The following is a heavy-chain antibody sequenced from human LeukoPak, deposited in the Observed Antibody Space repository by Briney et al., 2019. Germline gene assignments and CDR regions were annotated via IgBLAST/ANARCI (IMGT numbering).Heavy chain of an antibody. V-gene: IGHV1-69*13. J-gene: IGHJ4*02. CDR1: GGTFSSYA. Sequence: ASVKVSCKASGGTFSSYAISWVRQAPGQGLGWMGGIIPIFGTANYAQKFQGRVTITADESTSTAYMELSSLRSEDTAVYYCAREGAAAGTRRGFDYWGQGTLVTVSS. D-gene: IGHD6-13*01. CDR3: AREGAAAGTRRGFDY. CDR2: IIPIFGTA.